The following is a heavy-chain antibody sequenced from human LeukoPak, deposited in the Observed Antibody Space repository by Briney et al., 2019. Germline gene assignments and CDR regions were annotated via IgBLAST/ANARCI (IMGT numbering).Heavy chain of an antibody. J-gene: IGHJ4*02. CDR2: IYYSGST. CDR3: ARLTYGSGSYYIDY. Sequence: PSETLSLTCTVSGGSISSSSYYWGWIRQPPGKGLEWIGSIYYSGSTYYNPSLKSRVTISVDTSKNQFSLKLSSVTAADTAVYYCARLTYGSGSYYIDYWGQGTLVTVSS. D-gene: IGHD3-10*01. CDR1: GGSISSSSYY. V-gene: IGHV4-39*01.